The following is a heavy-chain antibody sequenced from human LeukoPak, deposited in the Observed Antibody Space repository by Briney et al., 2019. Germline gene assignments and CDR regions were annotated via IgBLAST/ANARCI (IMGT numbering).Heavy chain of an antibody. CDR3: ARGYNYGSIDY. Sequence: GGSLRLSCAASGFTFSSYWIHWVRQVPGKGLVWVSRINSDGATTRYADSVKGRFTISRDNAKYTLYLQMNSLRAEDTAVDYCARGYNYGSIDYWGQGTLVTVSS. CDR2: INSDGATT. V-gene: IGHV3-74*01. CDR1: GFTFSSYW. J-gene: IGHJ4*02. D-gene: IGHD5-18*01.